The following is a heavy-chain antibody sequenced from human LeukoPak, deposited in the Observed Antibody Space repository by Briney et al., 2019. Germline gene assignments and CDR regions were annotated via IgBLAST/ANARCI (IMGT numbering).Heavy chain of an antibody. V-gene: IGHV3-11*06. D-gene: IGHD5-24*01. CDR2: ISSSSSYT. Sequence: PGGSLRLSFAASGFTFSDYYMSWIRQAPGKGLEWVSYISSSSSYTNYADSVKGRFTISRDNAKNSLYLQMNSLRAEDTAVYYCARMAPSRYYFDYWGQGTLVTVSS. CDR1: GFTFSDYY. J-gene: IGHJ4*02. CDR3: ARMAPSRYYFDY.